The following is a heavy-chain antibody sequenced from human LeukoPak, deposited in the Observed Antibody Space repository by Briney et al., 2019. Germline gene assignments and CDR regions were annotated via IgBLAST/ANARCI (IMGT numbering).Heavy chain of an antibody. D-gene: IGHD6-6*01. CDR1: GGSFSGYY. CDR2: INHSGST. V-gene: IGHV4-34*01. J-gene: IGHJ5*02. Sequence: PSETLSLTCAVYGGSFSGYYWSWIRQPPGKGLEWIGEINHSGSTNYNPSLKSRVTISVDTSKNQFSLKLSSVTAADTAVYYCARHGIAARGYDPWGQGTLVTVSS. CDR3: ARHGIAARGYDP.